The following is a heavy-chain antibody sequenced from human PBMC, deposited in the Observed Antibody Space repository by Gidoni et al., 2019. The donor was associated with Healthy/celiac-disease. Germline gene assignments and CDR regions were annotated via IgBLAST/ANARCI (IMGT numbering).Heavy chain of an antibody. CDR1: GGSFSGYY. J-gene: IGHJ5*02. Sequence: QVQLQQWGAGLLKPSETLSLPCAVYGGSFSGYYWSWIRQPPGKGLEWLGEINHSGSTNYNPSLKSRVTISVDTSKNQFSLKLSSVTAADTAVYYCARGRGYSSSWRFDPWGQGTLVTVSS. V-gene: IGHV4-34*01. D-gene: IGHD6-13*01. CDR2: INHSGST. CDR3: ARGRGYSSSWRFDP.